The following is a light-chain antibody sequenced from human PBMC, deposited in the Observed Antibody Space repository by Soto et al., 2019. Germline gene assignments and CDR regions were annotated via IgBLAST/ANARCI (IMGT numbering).Light chain of an antibody. CDR2: EVS. J-gene: IGLJ1*01. Sequence: QSVLTQPPSASGSPGQSVTISCTGTSSDVGGYKYVSWYQQHPGKVPKLMIYEVSKRPSGVPDRFSGSKSGNTASLTVSGLQAEDEADYHCSSYTTGSTLYVFGGGTKVTVL. V-gene: IGLV2-8*01. CDR3: SSYTTGSTLYV. CDR1: SSDVGGYKY.